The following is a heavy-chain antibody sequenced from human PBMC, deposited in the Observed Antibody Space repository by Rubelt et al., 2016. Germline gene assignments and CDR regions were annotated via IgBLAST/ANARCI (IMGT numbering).Heavy chain of an antibody. V-gene: IGHV4-34*01. J-gene: IGHJ4*02. D-gene: IGHD6-13*01. CDR1: GRSFSGYY. Sequence: QVQLQQWGAGLLKPSETLSLTCAVYGRSFSGYYWSWIRQPPGKGLEWIGEINHSGSTNYNPSRKSRVPISVATSKNQFSLKLSSVTAADTAVYYCARWGRGYYWGQGTLVTVSS. CDR2: INHSGST. CDR3: ARWGRGYY.